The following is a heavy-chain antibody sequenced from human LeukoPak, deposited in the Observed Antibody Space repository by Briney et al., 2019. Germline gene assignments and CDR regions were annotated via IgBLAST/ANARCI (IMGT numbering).Heavy chain of an antibody. CDR3: AKGSLRYFDWLFGF. Sequence: GGSLRLSCAASGFTFSTYAMSWVRQAPGKGLEWVSGSSGSGGSTYYADSVKGRFTISRDNSKNTLYLQMNSLRAEDMAVYYCAKGSLRYFDWLFGFWGQGTLVTVSS. CDR1: GFTFSTYA. V-gene: IGHV3-23*01. CDR2: SSGSGGST. J-gene: IGHJ4*02. D-gene: IGHD3-9*01.